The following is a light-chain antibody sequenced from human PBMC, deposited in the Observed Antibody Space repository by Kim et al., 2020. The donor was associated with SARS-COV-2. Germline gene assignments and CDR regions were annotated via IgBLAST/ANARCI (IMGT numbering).Light chain of an antibody. CDR2: QDS. J-gene: IGLJ2*01. Sequence: SVTPGQTASITCSGDKLGDKYACWYQQKPGQSPVLVIYQDSKRPSGIPERFSGSNSGNTATLTISGTQAMDEADYYCQAWDSSTVVFGGGTKLTVL. CDR3: QAWDSSTVV. CDR1: KLGDKY. V-gene: IGLV3-1*01.